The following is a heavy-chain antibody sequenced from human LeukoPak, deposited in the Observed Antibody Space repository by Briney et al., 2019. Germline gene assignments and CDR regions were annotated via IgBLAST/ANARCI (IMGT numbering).Heavy chain of an antibody. V-gene: IGHV3-23*01. CDR3: ARADGSFWYFAL. CDR1: GFTFSTYA. J-gene: IGHJ2*01. Sequence: GGSLRLSCAASGFTFSTYAMSWVRQAPGKGLEWVTTISGGGDKQYADHVKGRFTVSRDDSKNTLYLQMNSLRAEDTAVYYCARADGSFWYFALWGRGTLVTVSS. D-gene: IGHD2-2*03. CDR2: ISGGGDK.